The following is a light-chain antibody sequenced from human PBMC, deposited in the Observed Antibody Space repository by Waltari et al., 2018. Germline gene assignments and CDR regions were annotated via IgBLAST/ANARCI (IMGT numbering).Light chain of an antibody. CDR3: QQYYTYPLT. CDR1: QTISND. Sequence: AIRLTQSPPSFSASTGYRVTNPCRANQTISNDLAWYQQKPGKAPNLLIYSTSTLQSGVPSRFSGSGSGTDFTLTIGCLQSEDFATYFCQQYYTYPLTFGPGTKVDFK. V-gene: IGKV1-8*01. CDR2: STS. J-gene: IGKJ3*01.